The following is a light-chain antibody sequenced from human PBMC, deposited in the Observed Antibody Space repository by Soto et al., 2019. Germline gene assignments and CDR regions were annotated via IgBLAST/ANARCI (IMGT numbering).Light chain of an antibody. CDR2: DAS. J-gene: IGKJ1*01. CDR3: QQYNSYSQT. Sequence: DVQMTQSPTSLSASLGDRVTITCRASLGISSHLAWFQQRPGKAPKYLIYDASSLLSGVPSKFSGSGSGTQFTLTISSLQPDDFATYYCQQYNSYSQTFGQGTKVDIK. V-gene: IGKV1-16*02. CDR1: LGISSH.